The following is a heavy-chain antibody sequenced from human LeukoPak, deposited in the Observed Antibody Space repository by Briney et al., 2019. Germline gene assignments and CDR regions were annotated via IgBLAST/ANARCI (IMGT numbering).Heavy chain of an antibody. CDR1: GGSISSYY. V-gene: IGHV4-4*07. J-gene: IGHJ4*02. D-gene: IGHD3-10*01. CDR3: ARVRLWFGEYYFDY. Sequence: PSETLSLTCTVSGGSISSYYWSWIRQPAGKGLEWIGRIYTSGSTNYNPSLKSRVTISVDTSKNQFSLKLSSVTAADTAVYYCARVRLWFGEYYFDYWGQGTLVTVSS. CDR2: IYTSGST.